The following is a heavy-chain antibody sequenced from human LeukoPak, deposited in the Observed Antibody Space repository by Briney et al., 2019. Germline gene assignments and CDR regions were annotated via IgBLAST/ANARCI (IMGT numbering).Heavy chain of an antibody. V-gene: IGHV3-9*01. Sequence: PGGSLRLSCAASGFTFDDFAMHWVRQAPGKGLEWVTGINWNGGRTVYADSVRGRFTIDRDNSKNFLYLEMNSLRPDDTALYFCTKDSGGSISSGSTFDYWGLGTLVTVSS. D-gene: IGHD3-16*01. CDR3: TKDSGGSISSGSTFDY. CDR1: GFTFDDFA. CDR2: INWNGGRT. J-gene: IGHJ4*02.